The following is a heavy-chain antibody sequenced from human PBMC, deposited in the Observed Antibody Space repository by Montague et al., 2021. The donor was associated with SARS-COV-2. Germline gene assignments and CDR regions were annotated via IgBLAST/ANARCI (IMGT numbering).Heavy chain of an antibody. J-gene: IGHJ6*03. CDR2: INHGGST. V-gene: IGHV4-34*01. CDR1: GTSFSGYY. Sequence: SLAYAVHGTSFSGYYWNWIRQPPGKGLEWIGEINHGGSTKYSPSLKSRLTISADTSKNQFSPKLTSVAAADTAVYYCARLRDGVVPSPILGVEPYYSYSYMDVWGRGTTVTVSS. D-gene: IGHD3-10*01. CDR3: ARLRDGVVPSPILGVEPYYSYSYMDV.